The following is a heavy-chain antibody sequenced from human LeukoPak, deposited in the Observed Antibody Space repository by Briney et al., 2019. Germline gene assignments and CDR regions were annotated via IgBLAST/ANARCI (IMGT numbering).Heavy chain of an antibody. CDR2: FYTSGST. V-gene: IGHV4-61*02. D-gene: IGHD3-3*01. Sequence: SQTLSLTCTVSGGSISSGSYYWNWIRQPAGKGLEWIGRFYTSGSTNYNPSPKSRVTISVDTSKNQFSLKLSSVTAADTAVYYCARGRVMDVWGKGTTVTVSS. CDR1: GGSISSGSYY. CDR3: ARGRVMDV. J-gene: IGHJ6*04.